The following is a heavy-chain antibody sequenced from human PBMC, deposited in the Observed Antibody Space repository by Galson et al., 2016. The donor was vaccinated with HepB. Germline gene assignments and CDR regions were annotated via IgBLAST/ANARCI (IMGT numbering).Heavy chain of an antibody. J-gene: IGHJ4*02. CDR1: GFTFGTYV. Sequence: SLRLSCAASGFTFGTYVMTWVRQAPGEGLEWVSSISGSGGRISYAASVKGRFTVSRDNSKNTLYLQMNSLRAEDTAVYYCTKGGDNYFDYWGQGTLVTVSS. CDR3: TKGGDNYFDY. V-gene: IGHV3-23*01. D-gene: IGHD5-18*01. CDR2: ISGSGGRI.